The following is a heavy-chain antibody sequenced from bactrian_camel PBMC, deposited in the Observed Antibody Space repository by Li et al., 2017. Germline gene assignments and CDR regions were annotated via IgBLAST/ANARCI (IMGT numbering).Heavy chain of an antibody. CDR3: AAARGRNPEGRGRCTLGFEW. CDR1: GFTNRIYS. D-gene: IGHD1*01. Sequence: QLVESGGGSVQPGGSLKLSCIVSGFTNRIYSVGWFRQAPGKEREGVARLHSGTDNALYSDSVKGRFTISRDNAKNAPYLQMNALKPEDSAMYYCAAARGRNPEGRGRCTLGFEWWGQGTQVTVS. CDR2: LHSGTDNA. V-gene: IGHV3S28*01. J-gene: IGHJ4*01.